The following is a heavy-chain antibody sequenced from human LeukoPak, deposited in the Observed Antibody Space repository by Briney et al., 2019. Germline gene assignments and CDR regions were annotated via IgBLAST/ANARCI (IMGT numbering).Heavy chain of an antibody. CDR2: FYYSGST. Sequence: SETLSLTCTVSGGSISSYYWSWIRQPPGKGLEWIGYFYYSGSTNYNPSLKSRVTISVDTSKNQFSLKLSSVTAADTAVYYCARLCTNGVCYMGDYWGQGTLVAVSS. CDR1: GGSISSYY. CDR3: ARLCTNGVCYMGDY. V-gene: IGHV4-59*01. D-gene: IGHD2-8*01. J-gene: IGHJ4*02.